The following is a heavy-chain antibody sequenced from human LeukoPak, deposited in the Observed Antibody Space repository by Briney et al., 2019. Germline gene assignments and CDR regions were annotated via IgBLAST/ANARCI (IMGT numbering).Heavy chain of an antibody. V-gene: IGHV3-15*01. CDR1: GFTFSNAW. D-gene: IGHD3-22*01. CDR2: IKSKTDGGTT. CDR3: TTALTYDSSGYYSYFDY. J-gene: IGHJ4*02. Sequence: PGGSLRLSCAASGFTFSNAWMSWVRQAPGKGLEWVGRIKSKTDGGTTDYAAPVKGRFTISRDDSKNTLYLQMNSLKTEDTAVYYCTTALTYDSSGYYSYFDYWGQGTLVTVSS.